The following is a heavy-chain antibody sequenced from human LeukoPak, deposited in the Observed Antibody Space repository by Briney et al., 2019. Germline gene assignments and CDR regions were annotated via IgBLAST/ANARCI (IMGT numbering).Heavy chain of an antibody. D-gene: IGHD6-13*01. CDR1: GGSISSSSYY. Sequence: SETLSLTCTVSGGSISSSSYYWGWTRQPPGKGLEWIGSMYYSGSTYYNPSLKSRVTISVDTSKNQFSLKLSSVTAADTAVYYCAREAGGQQLVYAFDIWGQGTMVTVSS. V-gene: IGHV4-39*07. CDR3: AREAGGQQLVYAFDI. J-gene: IGHJ3*02. CDR2: MYYSGST.